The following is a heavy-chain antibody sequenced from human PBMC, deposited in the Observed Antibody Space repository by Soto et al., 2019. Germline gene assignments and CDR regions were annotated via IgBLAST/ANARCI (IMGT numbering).Heavy chain of an antibody. Sequence: GGSLRLSCAATGFTFNNYAMTWVRQAPGKGLEWVSGISDNGASTFYAGPVKGRFTISRDNSNNILSLVMNSLRAEDTALYYCAKDHQAADASYGLDVWGQGTTVTVSS. CDR1: GFTFNNYA. CDR2: ISDNGAST. V-gene: IGHV3-23*01. J-gene: IGHJ6*02. D-gene: IGHD2-2*01. CDR3: AKDHQAADASYGLDV.